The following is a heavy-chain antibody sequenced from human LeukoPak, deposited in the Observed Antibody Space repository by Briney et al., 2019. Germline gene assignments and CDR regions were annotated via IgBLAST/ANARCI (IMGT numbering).Heavy chain of an antibody. Sequence: GGSLRLSCAASGFTFSTCAMSWVRQAPGKGLEWVSAISGSGGSTYYADSVKGRFTISRDNSKNTLYMQMNSLRAEDTAVYYCANVPVLYYYYGVDVWGQGTTVTVSS. V-gene: IGHV3-23*01. D-gene: IGHD2-2*01. J-gene: IGHJ6*02. CDR2: ISGSGGST. CDR3: ANVPVLYYYYGVDV. CDR1: GFTFSTCA.